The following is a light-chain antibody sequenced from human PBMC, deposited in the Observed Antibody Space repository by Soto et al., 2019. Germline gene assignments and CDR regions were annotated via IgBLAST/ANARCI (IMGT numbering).Light chain of an antibody. CDR2: GAS. CDR3: QQYDNSPLT. V-gene: IGKV3-20*01. CDR1: QSVSSTY. J-gene: IGKJ4*01. Sequence: EIVLTQSPGTLSLSPGERATLSCRASQSVSSTYLASYQQKPDKPPRLLIDGASSRATGIPDRFSGSGSGTDFTLTISRLEPEDFAVYYCQQYDNSPLTFGGGTKVEIK.